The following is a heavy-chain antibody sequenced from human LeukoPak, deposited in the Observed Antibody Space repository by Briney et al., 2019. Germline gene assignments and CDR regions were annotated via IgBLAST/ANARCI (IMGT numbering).Heavy chain of an antibody. V-gene: IGHV4-4*07. Sequence: PSETLSLTCTVSGGSISSYYWSWIRQPAGKGLEWIGRIYTSGSTNYNPSLKSRVTMSVDTSKNQFSLKLSSVTAADTAMYYCARGGPVYYYDSSGQNWFDPWGQGTLVTVSS. J-gene: IGHJ5*02. CDR2: IYTSGST. CDR3: ARGGPVYYYDSSGQNWFDP. D-gene: IGHD3-22*01. CDR1: GGSISSYY.